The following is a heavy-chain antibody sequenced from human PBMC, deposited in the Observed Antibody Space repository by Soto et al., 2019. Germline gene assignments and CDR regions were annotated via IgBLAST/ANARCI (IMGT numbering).Heavy chain of an antibody. Sequence: PGGSLRLSCAASGFTFSSYSMNWVRQAPGKGLEWVSSISSSSSYIYYADSVKGRFTISRDNAKNSLYLQMNSLRAEDTAVYYCARDRIQLWLSPNQYYYYGMDVWGQGTTVTVSS. CDR1: GFTFSSYS. CDR3: ARDRIQLWLSPNQYYYYGMDV. D-gene: IGHD5-18*01. CDR2: ISSSSSYI. V-gene: IGHV3-21*01. J-gene: IGHJ6*02.